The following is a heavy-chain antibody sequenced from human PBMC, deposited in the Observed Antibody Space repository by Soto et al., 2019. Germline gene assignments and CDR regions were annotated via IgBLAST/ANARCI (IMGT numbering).Heavy chain of an antibody. D-gene: IGHD3-22*01. CDR1: GYTFTSYA. J-gene: IGHJ1*01. CDR3: AIIPVYYDSSGSIAEYFQH. CDR2: INAGNGNT. Sequence: ASVKVSCKASGYTFTSYAMHWVRQAPGQRLEWMGWINAGNGNTKYSQKFQGRVTITRDTSTSTAYMELSSLRSEDTAVYYCAIIPVYYDSSGSIAEYFQHWGQGTLVTVS. V-gene: IGHV1-3*01.